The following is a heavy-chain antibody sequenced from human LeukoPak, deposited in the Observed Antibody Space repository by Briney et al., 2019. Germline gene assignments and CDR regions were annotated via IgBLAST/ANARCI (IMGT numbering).Heavy chain of an antibody. D-gene: IGHD6-13*01. J-gene: IGHJ4*02. V-gene: IGHV3-23*01. CDR1: GFTFSSYA. CDR2: IIDNGYIT. Sequence: GGSLRLSCAASGFTFSSYAMSWVRQAPGKGLEWVSGIIDNGYITYYANSVRGRFTISRDNSKNTLYLQMNSLRAEDTAVYYCASGYSSSWQFDYWGQGTLVTVSS. CDR3: ASGYSSSWQFDY.